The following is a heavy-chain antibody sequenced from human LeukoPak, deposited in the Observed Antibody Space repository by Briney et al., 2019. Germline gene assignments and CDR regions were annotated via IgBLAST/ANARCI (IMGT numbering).Heavy chain of an antibody. J-gene: IGHJ4*02. V-gene: IGHV3-53*01. Sequence: GGSLRLSCAASGFTVSSNYMSWVRQAPGKGVEWVSVIYSGGSTYYADSVKGRFTISRDNSKNTLYLQMNSLRAEDTAVYYCARVFPTLYYFDYWGQGTLVTVSS. CDR3: ARVFPTLYYFDY. CDR1: GFTVSSNY. D-gene: IGHD3-3*01. CDR2: IYSGGST.